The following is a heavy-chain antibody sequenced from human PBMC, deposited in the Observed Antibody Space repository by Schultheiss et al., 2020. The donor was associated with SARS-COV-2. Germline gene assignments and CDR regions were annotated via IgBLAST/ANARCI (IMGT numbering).Heavy chain of an antibody. Sequence: GGSLRLSYSASGFTFSSYAMSWVRQAPGKGLEWVSAIGTAGDTYYPGSVKGRFTISRDNAKNSLYLQMNSLRAEDTAVYYCARDDGPYSSSWYYFDYWGQGTLVTVSS. CDR2: IGTAGDT. CDR1: GFTFSSYA. CDR3: ARDDGPYSSSWYYFDY. V-gene: IGHV3-13*01. D-gene: IGHD6-13*01. J-gene: IGHJ4*02.